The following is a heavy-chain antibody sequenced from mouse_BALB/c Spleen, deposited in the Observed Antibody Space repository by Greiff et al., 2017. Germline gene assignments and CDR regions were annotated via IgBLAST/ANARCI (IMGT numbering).Heavy chain of an antibody. V-gene: IGHV5-12-1*01. CDR3: ARRPITNAMDY. D-gene: IGHD2-4*01. CDR1: GFTFSSYA. CDR2: ISSGGSTT. J-gene: IGHJ4*01. Sequence: EVQLVESGGGLVKPGGSLKLSCAASGFTFSSYAMSWVRQTPEKRLEWVASISSGGSTTYYPDTVKGRFTISRDNAKNTLYLEMSSLKSEDTARYYCARRPITNAMDYWGQGTSVTVSS.